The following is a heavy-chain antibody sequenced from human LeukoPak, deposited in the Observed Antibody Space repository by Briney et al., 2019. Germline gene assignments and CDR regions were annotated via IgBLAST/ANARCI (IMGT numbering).Heavy chain of an antibody. CDR3: ANIAAAGSWDY. D-gene: IGHD6-13*01. Sequence: GGSLRLSCAASGFPFSSYSMTWVRQAPGKGLEWVANIKPDGTTKFYVDSVKGRFTISRDNSKNTLYLQMNSLRAEDTAVYYCANIAAAGSWDYWGQGTLVTVSS. J-gene: IGHJ4*02. V-gene: IGHV3-7*03. CDR2: IKPDGTTK. CDR1: GFPFSSYS.